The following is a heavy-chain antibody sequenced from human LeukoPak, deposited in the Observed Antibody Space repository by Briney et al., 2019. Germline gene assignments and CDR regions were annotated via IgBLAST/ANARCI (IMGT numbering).Heavy chain of an antibody. CDR2: ISSSGSTI. CDR3: ARPPTIYSSGWYDC. D-gene: IGHD6-19*01. Sequence: GGSLRLSCAASGFTFSDYYMSWIRQAPGKWLEWVSYISSSGSTIYYADCVKGRFTISRDNAKNSLYLQMNSLRAEDTAVYYCARPPTIYSSGWYDCWGQGTLVTVSS. CDR1: GFTFSDYY. V-gene: IGHV3-11*01. J-gene: IGHJ5*01.